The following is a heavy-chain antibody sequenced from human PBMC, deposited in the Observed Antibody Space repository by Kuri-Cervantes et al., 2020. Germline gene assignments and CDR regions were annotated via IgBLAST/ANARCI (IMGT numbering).Heavy chain of an antibody. CDR3: AKDLSRSPSYYYYYGMDV. CDR1: GFTFDDYA. CDR2: ISWNSGSI. V-gene: IGHV3-9*01. J-gene: IGHJ6*02. Sequence: LSLTCAASGFTFDDYAMHWVRQAPGKGLEWVSGISWNSGSIGYADSVKGRFTISRDNAKNSLYLQMNSLRAEDTALYYCAKDLSRSPSYYYYYGMDVWGQGTTVTVSS. D-gene: IGHD1-26*01.